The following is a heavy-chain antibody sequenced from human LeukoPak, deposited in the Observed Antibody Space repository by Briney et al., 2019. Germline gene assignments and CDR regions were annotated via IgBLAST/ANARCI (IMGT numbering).Heavy chain of an antibody. CDR2: TNHSGST. Sequence: SETLSLTCAVYGGSFSGYYWSWIRQPPGKGLEWIGETNHSGSTNYNPSLKSRVTISVDTSKKQFSLKLSSVTAADTAVYYCARDNRGITIFGVVINGNAFDIWGQGTMVTVSS. V-gene: IGHV4-34*01. J-gene: IGHJ3*02. CDR3: ARDNRGITIFGVVINGNAFDI. D-gene: IGHD3-3*01. CDR1: GGSFSGYY.